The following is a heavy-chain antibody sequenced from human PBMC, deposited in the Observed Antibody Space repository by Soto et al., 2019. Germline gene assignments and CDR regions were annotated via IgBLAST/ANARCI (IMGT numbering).Heavy chain of an antibody. V-gene: IGHV3-7*01. CDR3: ERGGMSYWNSFDY. Sequence: EVQMVESGGGLVQPGGSLRLSCTASGLTFTRYWLNWVRQAPGKGLEWVANIKDDGSEIYYVDSVKGRFTISRDNAKTSLFLQMNSLRAEDTAVYYCERGGMSYWNSFDYWGPGTQVTVSS. J-gene: IGHJ4*02. CDR1: GLTFTRYW. CDR2: IKDDGSEI. D-gene: IGHD1-1*01.